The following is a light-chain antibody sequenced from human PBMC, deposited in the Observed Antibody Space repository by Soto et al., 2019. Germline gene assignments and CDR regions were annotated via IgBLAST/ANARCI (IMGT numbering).Light chain of an antibody. CDR1: QSVSNTY. J-gene: IGKJ3*01. V-gene: IGKV3-20*01. CDR2: DAS. Sequence: EIVLTQSPGTLSLSPGERATLSCRASQSVSNTYLAWYQQKPGQAPRLLICDASSRATGIPDRFSGSGSGTDFTLTISRLEPEDFAVYYCQQYGRSPGLFTFGPGTKVDIK. CDR3: QQYGRSPGLFT.